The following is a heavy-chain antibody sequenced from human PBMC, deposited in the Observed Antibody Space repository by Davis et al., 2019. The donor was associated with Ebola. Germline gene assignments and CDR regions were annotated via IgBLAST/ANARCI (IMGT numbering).Heavy chain of an antibody. CDR3: ASALDYSSNYYYYGMDV. J-gene: IGHJ6*02. CDR1: GYTFTGYY. Sequence: ASVKVSCKASGYTFTGYYMHWVRQAPGQGLEWMGWINPNSGGTNYAQKFQGWVTMTRDTSISTAYMELSRLRSDATAVYYCASALDYSSNYYYYGMDVWGQGTTVTVSS. D-gene: IGHD4-11*01. V-gene: IGHV1-2*04. CDR2: INPNSGGT.